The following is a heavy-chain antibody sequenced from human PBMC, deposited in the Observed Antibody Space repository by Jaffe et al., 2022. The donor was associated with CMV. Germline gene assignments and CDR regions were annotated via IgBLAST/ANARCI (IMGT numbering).Heavy chain of an antibody. CDR3: ARDSDYGSGSSFDY. CDR2: ISSSSSTI. J-gene: IGHJ4*02. CDR1: GFTFSSYS. D-gene: IGHD3-10*01. V-gene: IGHV3-48*02. Sequence: EVQLVESGGGLVQPGGSLRLSCAASGFTFSSYSMNWVRQAPGKGLEWVSYISSSSSTIYYADSVKGRFTISRDNAKNSLYLQMNSLRDEDTAVYYCARDSDYGSGSSFDYWGQGTLVTVSS.